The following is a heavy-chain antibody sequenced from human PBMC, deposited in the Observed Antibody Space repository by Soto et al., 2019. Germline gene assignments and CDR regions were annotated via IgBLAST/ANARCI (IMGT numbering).Heavy chain of an antibody. J-gene: IGHJ6*02. D-gene: IGHD6-6*01. CDR2: IYYSGST. CDR3: AKNIAARQNYYYYGMDV. CDR1: GGSISSSSYY. V-gene: IGHV4-39*01. Sequence: PSETLSLTCTVSGGSISSSSYYWGWIRQPPGKGLEWIGSIYYSGSTYYNPSLKSRVTISVDTSKNQFSLKLSSVTAADTAVYYCAKNIAARQNYYYYGMDVWGQGTTVTVSS.